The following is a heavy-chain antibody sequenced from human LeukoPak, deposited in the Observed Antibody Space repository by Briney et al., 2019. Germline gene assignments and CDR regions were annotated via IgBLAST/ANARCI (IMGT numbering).Heavy chain of an antibody. CDR3: AKAGASYSSSWYVRWFDP. Sequence: GASLRPSCAASGFTFSSYAMSWVRQGPGKGLEWVSAISGSGGSTYYADSAKGRFTISRDNSKNTLYLQMNSLRAEDTAVYYCAKAGASYSSSWYVRWFDPWGQGTLVTVSS. V-gene: IGHV3-23*01. CDR2: ISGSGGST. D-gene: IGHD6-13*01. J-gene: IGHJ5*02. CDR1: GFTFSSYA.